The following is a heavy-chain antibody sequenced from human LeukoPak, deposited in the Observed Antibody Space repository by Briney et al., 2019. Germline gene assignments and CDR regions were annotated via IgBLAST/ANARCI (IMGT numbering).Heavy chain of an antibody. J-gene: IGHJ4*02. D-gene: IGHD2-15*01. Sequence: ASVKVSCKASGYTLTDYYMHWVRQAPGQGLEWMGRINPNSGGTNYAQKFQGRVTMTRDTSISTVYMELSRLRSDDTAVYYCASPATTKSPWGQGTLVTVSS. CDR2: INPNSGGT. CDR3: ASPATTKSP. V-gene: IGHV1-2*06. CDR1: GYTLTDYY.